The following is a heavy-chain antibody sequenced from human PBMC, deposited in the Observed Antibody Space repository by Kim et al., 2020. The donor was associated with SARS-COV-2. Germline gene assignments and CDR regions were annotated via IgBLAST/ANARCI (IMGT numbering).Heavy chain of an antibody. V-gene: IGHV4-59*08. Sequence: SETLSLTCSVSGVSIHSHYWSWIRQPPGKGLEWIGYVYSSGSTNYNPSLKGRVTMSADSAKNQFSMKLSSVTATDTAVYYCARHFTGQVGNWFDPWGQGTLVTVSS. CDR2: VYSSGST. CDR1: GVSIHSHY. D-gene: IGHD3-10*01. CDR3: ARHFTGQVGNWFDP. J-gene: IGHJ5*02.